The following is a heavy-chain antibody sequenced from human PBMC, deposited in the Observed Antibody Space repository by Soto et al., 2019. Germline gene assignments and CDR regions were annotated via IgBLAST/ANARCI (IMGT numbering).Heavy chain of an antibody. CDR3: AKGHKLSTSCYGLCYYYYYVMDV. J-gene: IGHJ6*02. V-gene: IGHV3-23*01. Sequence: EVQLLESGGGLVQPGGSLRLSCAASGFTFSSYAMSWVRQAPGKGLEWVSGISGGGGSTFYADSVKGRFTISRDNYKHTLYLQMNSLRAEDTTVYSCAKGHKLSTSCYGLCYYYYYVMDVWGQGTTVTVSS. CDR2: ISGGGGST. D-gene: IGHD2-2*01. CDR1: GFTFSSYA.